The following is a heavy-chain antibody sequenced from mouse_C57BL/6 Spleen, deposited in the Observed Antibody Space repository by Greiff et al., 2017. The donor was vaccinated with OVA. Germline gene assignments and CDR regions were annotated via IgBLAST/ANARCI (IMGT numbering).Heavy chain of an antibody. V-gene: IGHV1-69*01. Sequence: QVQLQQPGAELVMPGASVKLSCKASGYTFTSYWMHWVKQRPGQGLEWIGEIDPSDSYTNYNQKFKGKSTLTVDKSSSTAYMQLSILTSEDSAVYYCARGVYWGQGTTLTVSS. CDR1: GYTFTSYW. J-gene: IGHJ2*01. CDR3: ARGVY. CDR2: IDPSDSYT.